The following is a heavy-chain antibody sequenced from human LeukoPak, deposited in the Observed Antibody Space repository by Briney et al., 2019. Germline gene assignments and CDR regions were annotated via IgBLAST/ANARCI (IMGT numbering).Heavy chain of an antibody. J-gene: IGHJ4*02. Sequence: GRSLRLSCAASGFTFSSYGMHWVRQAPGKGLEWVAVISYDGSNKYYADSVKGRFTISRDNSKNTLYLQMNSLRAEDTAVYYCAKEDRDFWSGYWGQGTLVTVSS. CDR3: AKEDRDFWSGY. CDR2: ISYDGSNK. CDR1: GFTFSSYG. D-gene: IGHD3-3*01. V-gene: IGHV3-30*18.